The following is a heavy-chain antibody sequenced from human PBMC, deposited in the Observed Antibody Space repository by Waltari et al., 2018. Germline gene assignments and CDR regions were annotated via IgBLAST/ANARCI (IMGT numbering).Heavy chain of an antibody. J-gene: IGHJ4*02. CDR1: WFSLTTTGVG. Sequence: QITLKESGPTLLTPTQTLTVTCSFSWFSLTTTGVGVGWIRQPPGKALVWIAVISWDNDKRYSPSLRNRLTITKDTSETQVVLTMVNVDPVDTATYCCAHGALADTAMGWDFGWWDYWGPGALVTVSS. D-gene: IGHD5-18*01. V-gene: IGHV2-5*02. CDR3: AHGALADTAMGWDFGWWDY. CDR2: ISWDNDK.